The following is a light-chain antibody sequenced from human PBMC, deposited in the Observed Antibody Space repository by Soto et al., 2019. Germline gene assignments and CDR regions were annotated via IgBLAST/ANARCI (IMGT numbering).Light chain of an antibody. V-gene: IGKV4-1*01. Sequence: DIMMTQSPDSLAVSLGERATINCKSSQSVLFSSTNKSYIAWFQQKPGQPPKLLIYWASTRESGVPDRFSGSGSGTDFTLTINSLQAEDVAVYYCQQYYATPLTFGGGTKVEIK. CDR1: QSVLFSSTNKSY. CDR2: WAS. CDR3: QQYYATPLT. J-gene: IGKJ4*01.